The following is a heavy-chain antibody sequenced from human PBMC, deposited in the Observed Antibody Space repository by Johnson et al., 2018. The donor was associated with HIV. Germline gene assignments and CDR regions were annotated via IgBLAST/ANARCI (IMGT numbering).Heavy chain of an antibody. Sequence: QVQLVESGGGLVKPGGSLRLSCAASGFTFSDYYMSWIRQAPGKGLEWVALMSYDGSNKFYADSLKGRFTVSRDISKNTLYLQIKGLSAEDTAVYYCARDRRVAAITYAFDFWGQGTMVTVSS. CDR1: GFTFSDYY. D-gene: IGHD6-13*01. V-gene: IGHV3-30*03. CDR2: MSYDGSNK. J-gene: IGHJ3*01. CDR3: ARDRRVAAITYAFDF.